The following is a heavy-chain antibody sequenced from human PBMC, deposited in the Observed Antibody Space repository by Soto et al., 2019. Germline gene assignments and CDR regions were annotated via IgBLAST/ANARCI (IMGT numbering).Heavy chain of an antibody. CDR3: ARDSYYYDSSGYLDY. Sequence: EVQLVESGGGLVQPGGSLRLSCAASGFTFSSYWMSWVRQAPGKGLEWVANIKQDGSEKYYVDSVKGRFTISRDNAKNSLYLQMNSLRAEDTALYYCARDSYYYDSSGYLDYWGQGTLVTVSS. CDR2: IKQDGSEK. D-gene: IGHD3-22*01. J-gene: IGHJ4*02. CDR1: GFTFSSYW. V-gene: IGHV3-7*05.